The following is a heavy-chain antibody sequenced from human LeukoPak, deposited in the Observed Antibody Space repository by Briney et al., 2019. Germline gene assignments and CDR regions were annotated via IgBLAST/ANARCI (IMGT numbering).Heavy chain of an antibody. CDR3: AREAATIFGVVITNYYYYYMDV. J-gene: IGHJ6*03. V-gene: IGHV4-34*01. CDR2: INHSGST. CDR1: GGPFSGYY. D-gene: IGHD3-3*01. Sequence: SETLSLTCAVYGGPFSGYYWSWIRQPPGKGLEWIGEINHSGSTNYNPSLKSRVTISVDTSKNQFSLKLSSVTAADTAVYYCAREAATIFGVVITNYYYYYMDVWGKGTTVTVSS.